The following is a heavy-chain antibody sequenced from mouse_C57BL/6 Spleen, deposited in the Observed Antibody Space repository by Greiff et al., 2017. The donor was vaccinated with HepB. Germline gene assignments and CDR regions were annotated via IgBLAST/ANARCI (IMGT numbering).Heavy chain of an antibody. J-gene: IGHJ2*01. CDR1: GYTFTSYW. Sequence: VQLKQPGAELVRPGSSVKLSCKASGYTFTSYWMHWVKQRPIQGLEWIGNIDPSDSETHYNQKFKDKATLTVDKSSSTAYMQLSSLTSEDSAVYYCASLTGTDFDYWGQGTTLTVSS. V-gene: IGHV1-52*01. D-gene: IGHD4-1*01. CDR3: ASLTGTDFDY. CDR2: IDPSDSET.